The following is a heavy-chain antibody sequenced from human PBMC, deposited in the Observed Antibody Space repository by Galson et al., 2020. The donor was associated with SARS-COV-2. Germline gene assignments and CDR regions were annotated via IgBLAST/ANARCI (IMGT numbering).Heavy chain of an antibody. CDR2: ISGSGGST. CDR3: AKDIGYSYGPSGHDY. CDR1: GFTFSSYA. V-gene: IGHV3-23*01. Sequence: GESLKISCAASGFTFSSYAMSWVRQAPGKGLEWVSAISGSGGSTYYADSVKGRFTISRDNSKNTLYLQMNSLRAEDTAVYYCAKDIGYSYGPSGHDYWGQGTLVTVSS. J-gene: IGHJ4*02. D-gene: IGHD5-18*01.